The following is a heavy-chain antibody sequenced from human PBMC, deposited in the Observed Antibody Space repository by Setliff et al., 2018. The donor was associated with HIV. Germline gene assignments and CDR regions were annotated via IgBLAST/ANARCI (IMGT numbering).Heavy chain of an antibody. V-gene: IGHV7-4-1*02. J-gene: IGHJ5*02. CDR1: GYTFTSYG. CDR3: ARGLYGDYGGDLNWLDP. Sequence: ASVKVSCKASGYTFTSYGISWVRQAPGQGLEWMGWINANSGSPTYAQAFTGRFLFSVDTAVATAHLQINNLKTEDTAVYFCARGLYGDYGGDLNWLDPWGHGTRFTVSS. CDR2: INANSGSP. D-gene: IGHD4-17*01.